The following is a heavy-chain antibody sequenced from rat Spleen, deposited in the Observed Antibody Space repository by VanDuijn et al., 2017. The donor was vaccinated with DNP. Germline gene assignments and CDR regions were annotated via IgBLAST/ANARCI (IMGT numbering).Heavy chain of an antibody. V-gene: IGHV5-22*01. CDR2: ISHDCVSN. D-gene: IGHD1-8*01. Sequence: EVQLVESGGGLVQPGRSLKVSCAASGLIFSNYDMAWVRRAPTKGLEWVAYISHDCVSNYNGGSVKGRFTISRNVAKNTLYREMNSLRSEDIATYYCARHVLPLRVGDYWGQGVMVTVSS. CDR1: GLIFSNYD. CDR3: ARHVLPLRVGDY. J-gene: IGHJ2*01.